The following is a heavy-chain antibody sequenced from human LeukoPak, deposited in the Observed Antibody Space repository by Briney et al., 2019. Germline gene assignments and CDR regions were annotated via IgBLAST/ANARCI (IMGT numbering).Heavy chain of an antibody. J-gene: IGHJ5*02. Sequence: SQTLSLTCTVSGGSISSGDYYWSWIRQPPGKGLEWIAYIHYSGITSYNTSLKSRVTISVDTSKNQFSLKLNSVTAADTAVYYCARNAARDCTSTACWPGWFDPWGQGTLVTVSS. V-gene: IGHV4-30-4*01. CDR2: IHYSGIT. CDR1: GGSISSGDYY. D-gene: IGHD2-2*01. CDR3: ARNAARDCTSTACWPGWFDP.